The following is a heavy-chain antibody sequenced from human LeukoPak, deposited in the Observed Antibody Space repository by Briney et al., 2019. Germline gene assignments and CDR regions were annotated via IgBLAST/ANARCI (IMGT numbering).Heavy chain of an antibody. CDR3: ACDPKQPHYGSASYALAY. J-gene: IGHJ4*02. D-gene: IGHD3-10*01. CDR1: GCTFSSYA. V-gene: IGHV1-69*10. Sequence: SAVKVSFKAAGCTFSSYAIGWVRQAPGQGLEWMGGIIPILGIANNAQKFRGRVTITADRSTRKAYMGLSSLRYEETAVYYCACDPKQPHYGSASYALAYWGQGPLLTVSS. CDR2: IIPILGIA.